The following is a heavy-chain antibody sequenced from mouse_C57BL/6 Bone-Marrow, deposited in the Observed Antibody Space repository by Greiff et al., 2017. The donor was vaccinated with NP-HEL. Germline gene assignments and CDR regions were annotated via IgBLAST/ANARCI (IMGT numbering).Heavy chain of an antibody. CDR2: IYPGDGDT. CDR3: ATTVVAHWYFDV. D-gene: IGHD1-1*01. J-gene: IGHJ1*03. CDR1: GYAFSSSW. Sequence: QVQLKESGPELVKPGASVKISCKASGYAFSSSWMNWVKQRPGKGLEWIGRIYPGDGDTNYNGKFKGKATLTADKSSSTAYMQLSSLTSEDSAVYFCATTVVAHWYFDVWGTGTTVTVSS. V-gene: IGHV1-82*01.